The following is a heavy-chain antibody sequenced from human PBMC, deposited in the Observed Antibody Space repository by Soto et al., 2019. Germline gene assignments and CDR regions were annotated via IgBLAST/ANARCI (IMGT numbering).Heavy chain of an antibody. J-gene: IGHJ4*02. D-gene: IGHD2-15*01. Sequence: QVQLQESGPGLVKPSQTLSLTCTVSGGSISSGNYYWSWIRQPPGKGLEWIGYIYYSGSTYYHPSLKGRVTMSVDTSKNPVSLKLSCVTAADTAVYYCATCGIVGNTEVDYWGQGTLVTVSS. CDR3: ATCGIVGNTEVDY. CDR2: IYYSGST. V-gene: IGHV4-30-4*01. CDR1: GGSISSGNYY.